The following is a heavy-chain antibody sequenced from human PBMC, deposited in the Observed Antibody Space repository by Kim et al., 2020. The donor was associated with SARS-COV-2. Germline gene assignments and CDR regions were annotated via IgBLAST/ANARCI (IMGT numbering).Heavy chain of an antibody. J-gene: IGHJ6*02. V-gene: IGHV4-4*02. CDR2: IYHSGST. CDR3: ARVEKQQLVHEQWLAEPLYYYYGMHV. Sequence: SETLSLTCAVSGGSISSSNWWSWVRQPPGKGLEWIGEIYHSGSTNYNPSLKSRVTISVDKSKNQFSLKLSSVTAADTAVYYCARVEKQQLVHEQWLAEPLYYYYGMHVWGQGTTVTVSS. D-gene: IGHD6-13*01. CDR1: GGSISSSNW.